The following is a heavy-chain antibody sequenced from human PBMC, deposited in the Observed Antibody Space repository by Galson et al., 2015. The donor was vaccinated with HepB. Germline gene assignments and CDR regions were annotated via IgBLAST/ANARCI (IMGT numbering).Heavy chain of an antibody. Sequence: SVKVSCKVSGYTLTELSMHWVRQAPGKGLEWMGGFDPEDGETIYAQKFQGRVTMTEDTSTDTAYMELSSLRSEDTAVYYCATGRQMLTGIRDAFDIWGQGTMVTVSS. CDR1: GYTLTELS. CDR2: FDPEDGET. J-gene: IGHJ3*02. CDR3: ATGRQMLTGIRDAFDI. V-gene: IGHV1-24*01. D-gene: IGHD7-27*01.